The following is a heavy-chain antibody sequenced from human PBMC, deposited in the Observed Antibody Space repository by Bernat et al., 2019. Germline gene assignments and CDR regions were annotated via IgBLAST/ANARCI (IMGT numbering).Heavy chain of an antibody. D-gene: IGHD3-10*01. V-gene: IGHV3-20*04. J-gene: IGHJ6*02. Sequence: EVQLVESGGGVVRPGGSLRLSCAASGFTFDDYGMSWVRQAPGKGLEWVSGINWNGGSTGYADSVKGRFTISRDNAKNSLYLQMNSLRAEDTALYYCARGLYIGSGSSYYYYGMDVWGQGTTVTVSS. CDR2: INWNGGST. CDR1: GFTFDDYG. CDR3: ARGLYIGSGSSYYYYGMDV.